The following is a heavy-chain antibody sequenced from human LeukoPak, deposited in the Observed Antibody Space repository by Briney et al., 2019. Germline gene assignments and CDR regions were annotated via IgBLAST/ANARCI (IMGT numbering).Heavy chain of an antibody. D-gene: IGHD3-22*01. CDR3: AREITMIKRAFDI. V-gene: IGHV3-7*01. CDR2: IKQEGSEK. Sequence: TGGSLGLSCAASGFTFSSYWMSCVRQASGKGLEWVANIKQEGSEKYYVDSVKGRFTISRDNAKNSLNLQMNSLRAEDTAVYYCAREITMIKRAFDIWGQGTMVTVSS. CDR1: GFTFSSYW. J-gene: IGHJ3*02.